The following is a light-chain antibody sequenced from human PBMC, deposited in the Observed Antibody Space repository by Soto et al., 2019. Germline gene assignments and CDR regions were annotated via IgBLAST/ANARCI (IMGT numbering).Light chain of an antibody. CDR1: QSVRSTY. V-gene: IGKV3-20*01. CDR3: QYYSSSLSIT. Sequence: EIVLTQSPGILSLSPGERATLSCRASQSVRSTYLAWYQQKPGQAPRLIIHGASSRATGIPDRFSGSGSGTDFTLTISRLEPEDFAVYYCQYYSSSLSITFGQGTRLDIK. CDR2: GAS. J-gene: IGKJ5*01.